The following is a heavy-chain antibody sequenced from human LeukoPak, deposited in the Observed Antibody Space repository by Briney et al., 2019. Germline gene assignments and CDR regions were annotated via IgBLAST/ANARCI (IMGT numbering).Heavy chain of an antibody. D-gene: IGHD5-18*01. CDR3: ARDSYGLDYYCYMDV. CDR1: GGTFSSYA. CDR2: IIPIFGTA. V-gene: IGHV1-69*05. Sequence: GASVKVSCKASGGTFSSYAISWVRQAPGQGLEWMGRIIPIFGTANYAQKFQGRVTITTDESTSTAYMELSSLRSEDTAVYYCARDSYGLDYYCYMDVWGKGTTVTVSS. J-gene: IGHJ6*03.